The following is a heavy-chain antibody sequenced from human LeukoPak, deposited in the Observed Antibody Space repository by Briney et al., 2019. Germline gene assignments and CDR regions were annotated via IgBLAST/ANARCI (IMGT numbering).Heavy chain of an antibody. Sequence: GESLKISCKGSGYIFTSNWIGWVRQMPGKGLEWMGFIYPGDSHTRYDPSFEGQVTISADKSISTAYLQWSSLKASDTAMYYCARQTRDGSGSRGYSFDFWGQGAPVTVSS. V-gene: IGHV5-51*01. CDR3: ARQTRDGSGSRGYSFDF. J-gene: IGHJ4*02. CDR2: IYPGDSHT. D-gene: IGHD3-10*01. CDR1: GYIFTSNW.